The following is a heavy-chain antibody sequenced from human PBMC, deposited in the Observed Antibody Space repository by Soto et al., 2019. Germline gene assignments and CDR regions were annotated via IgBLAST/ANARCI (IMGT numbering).Heavy chain of an antibody. CDR1: GYSFTTYW. V-gene: IGHV5-51*01. CDR2: IYPGDSDT. Sequence: GESLKISCQGSGYSFTTYWIGWVRQMPGKGLEWMGIIYPGDSDTRYSPSFQGQVTISADKSISTAYLQWSSLKASDTAMYYCARHEISVSLKYYYGMDVWGQGTTVTVSS. D-gene: IGHD3-16*01. J-gene: IGHJ6*02. CDR3: ARHEISVSLKYYYGMDV.